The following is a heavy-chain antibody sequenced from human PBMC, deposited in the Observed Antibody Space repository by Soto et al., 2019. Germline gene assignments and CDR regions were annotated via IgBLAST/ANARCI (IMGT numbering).Heavy chain of an antibody. CDR3: ARASYFSEKTAYYAKSFKWFDP. CDR2: VSYDGDAQ. CDR1: GCTFRGSE. J-gene: IGHJ5*02. V-gene: IGHV3-30-3*01. Sequence: QVQLVESGGGVVQSGRSLRLSCAASGCTFRGSEMHWVRQAPGTGLEWVAFVSYDGDAQYYADSVKGRFTVSRDNSGNTLHLQMDSLRPEDTTFYYCARASYFSEKTAYYAKSFKWFDPWGQGTLVTVSS. D-gene: IGHD3-9*01.